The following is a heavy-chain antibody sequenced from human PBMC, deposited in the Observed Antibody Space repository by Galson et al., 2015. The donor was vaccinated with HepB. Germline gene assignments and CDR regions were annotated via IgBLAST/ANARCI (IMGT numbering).Heavy chain of an antibody. CDR2: IYPGDSDT. CDR1: GYSFTSYW. Sequence: SGAEVKKPGESLKISCKGSGYSFTSYWIGWVRQMPGKGLEWMGIIYPGDSDTRYSPSFQGQVTISADKSLSTAYLQWSSLKASDTAMYYCARQEDYYDSSGYYPDWGQGTLVTVSS. D-gene: IGHD3-22*01. CDR3: ARQEDYYDSSGYYPD. J-gene: IGHJ4*02. V-gene: IGHV5-51*01.